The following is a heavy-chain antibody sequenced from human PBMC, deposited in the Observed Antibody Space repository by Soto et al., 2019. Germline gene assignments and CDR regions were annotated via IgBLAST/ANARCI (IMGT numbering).Heavy chain of an antibody. V-gene: IGHV3-7*03. Sequence: VGSLRLSGAASGFTFSTYWMSWVRQARGKGLEWVANIKHDGSEKYYVDSLKGRSTIPRDNAKNSLYLQMNSLRAEDTAIYYCARHEGYEPNWYFDLWGRGTLVTVSS. D-gene: IGHD3-16*01. CDR2: IKHDGSEK. CDR3: ARHEGYEPNWYFDL. CDR1: GFTFSTYW. J-gene: IGHJ2*01.